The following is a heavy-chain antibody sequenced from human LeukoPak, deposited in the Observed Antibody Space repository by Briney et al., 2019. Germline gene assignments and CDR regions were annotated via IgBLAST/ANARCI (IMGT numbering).Heavy chain of an antibody. J-gene: IGHJ4*02. Sequence: GGSLRLSCAASGFTFSSYSMNWVRQAPGKGLEWVSATSGSGGSTYYADSVKGRFTISRDNSKNTLYLQMNSLRAEDTAVYYCAKGGYYYDSSGYYYFDYWGQGTLVTVSS. D-gene: IGHD3-22*01. CDR2: TSGSGGST. V-gene: IGHV3-23*01. CDR1: GFTFSSYS. CDR3: AKGGYYYDSSGYYYFDY.